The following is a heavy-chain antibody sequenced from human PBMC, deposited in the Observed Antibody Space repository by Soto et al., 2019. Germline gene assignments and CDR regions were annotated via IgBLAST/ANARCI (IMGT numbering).Heavy chain of an antibody. Sequence: QLQLQESGPGLVKPSETLSLTCTVSGGSISSSSYYWGWIRQPPGKGLEWIGSIYYSGSTYYNPSLKSRVTISVDTSKNQFSLKLSSVTAADTAVYYCARQKTAMVTFDYWGQGTLVTVSS. CDR2: IYYSGST. CDR1: GGSISSSSYY. J-gene: IGHJ4*02. V-gene: IGHV4-39*01. D-gene: IGHD5-18*01. CDR3: ARQKTAMVTFDY.